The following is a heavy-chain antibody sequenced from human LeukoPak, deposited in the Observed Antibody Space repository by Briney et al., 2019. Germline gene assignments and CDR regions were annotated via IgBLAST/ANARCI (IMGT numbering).Heavy chain of an antibody. D-gene: IGHD2-2*01. CDR2: INPNSGCT. J-gene: IGHJ3*02. Sequence: ASVKVSCKASGYTFTGYYMHWVRQAPGQGLEWMGWINPNSGCTNYAQKFQGWVTMTRDTSISTAYMELSRLRSDDTAVYYCARNYCSSTSCQGWDAFDIWGQGTMVTVSS. CDR1: GYTFTGYY. CDR3: ARNYCSSTSCQGWDAFDI. V-gene: IGHV1-2*04.